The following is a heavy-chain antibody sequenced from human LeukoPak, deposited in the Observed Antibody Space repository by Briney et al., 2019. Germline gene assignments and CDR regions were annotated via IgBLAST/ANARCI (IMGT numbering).Heavy chain of an antibody. D-gene: IGHD6-13*01. Sequence: GESLKISCKGSGYTIISYWIGWVRQIPGEGLEWMGIISPTDSDTIYSPSFQGQVTISADKSISTAYLQWSSLEASDTALYYSARLHGSSWYWFDPWGQGTLATVSS. CDR3: ARLHGSSWYWFDP. J-gene: IGHJ5*02. CDR2: ISPTDSDT. CDR1: GYTIISYW. V-gene: IGHV5-51*01.